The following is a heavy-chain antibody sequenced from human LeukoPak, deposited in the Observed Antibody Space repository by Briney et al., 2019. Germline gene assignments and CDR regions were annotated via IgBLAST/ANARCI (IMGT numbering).Heavy chain of an antibody. CDR1: GGSISSYY. J-gene: IGHJ3*02. Sequence: SETLSLTCTVSGGSISSYYWSWIRQPPGKGLEWIGYIYYSGSTNYNPSLKSRVTISVDTSKNQFSLKLSSVTAADTAVYYCARQSSRGYSYGRYAFDIWGQRTMVTVSS. CDR2: IYYSGST. D-gene: IGHD5-18*01. V-gene: IGHV4-59*08. CDR3: ARQSSRGYSYGRYAFDI.